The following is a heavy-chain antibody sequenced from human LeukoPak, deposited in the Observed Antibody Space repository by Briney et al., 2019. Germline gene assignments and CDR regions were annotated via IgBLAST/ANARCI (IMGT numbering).Heavy chain of an antibody. Sequence: GGSLRLSCAASGFTVNSNYLSWVRQVPGKGLEWVSTIYTGGNTYYAASVKGWYTISRDFSKNTVFLHMNSLRAEDTAMYYCARGDDSGYYDYFDYWGQGALVTVSS. V-gene: IGHV3-53*01. CDR3: ARGDDSGYYDYFDY. CDR1: GFTVNSNY. CDR2: IYTGGNT. J-gene: IGHJ4*02. D-gene: IGHD3-22*01.